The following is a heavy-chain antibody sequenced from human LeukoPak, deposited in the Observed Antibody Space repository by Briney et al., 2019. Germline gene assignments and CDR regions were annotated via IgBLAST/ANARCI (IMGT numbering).Heavy chain of an antibody. J-gene: IGHJ6*02. CDR3: ARGNTSDSSALNYYYYYGMDV. V-gene: IGHV4-34*01. D-gene: IGHD6-19*01. CDR2: INHSGST. CDR1: GGSFSGYY. Sequence: SETLSLTCAVYGGSFSGYYWSWIRQPPGKGLEWIGEINHSGSTNYNPSLKSRVTISVDTSKNQFSLKLSSVTAADTAVYYCARGNTSDSSALNYYYYYGMDVWGQGTTVTVSS.